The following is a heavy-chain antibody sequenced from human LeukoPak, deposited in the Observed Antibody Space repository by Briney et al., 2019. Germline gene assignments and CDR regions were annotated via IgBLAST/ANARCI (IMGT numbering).Heavy chain of an antibody. Sequence: GGSLRLSCAASGFTFSSYSMNWVRQAPGKGLEGVSSISSSSSYIYYADSVKGRFTISRDNAKNSLYLQMNSLRAEDTAVYYCARDSGSAAFDIWGQGTMVTVSS. CDR2: ISSSSSYI. D-gene: IGHD3-10*01. CDR3: ARDSGSAAFDI. V-gene: IGHV3-21*01. CDR1: GFTFSSYS. J-gene: IGHJ3*02.